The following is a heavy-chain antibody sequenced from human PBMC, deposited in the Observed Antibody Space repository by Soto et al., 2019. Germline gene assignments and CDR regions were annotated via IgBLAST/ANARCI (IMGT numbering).Heavy chain of an antibody. CDR1: GFTFSSYA. CDR3: AKSKWSTITYYFDY. D-gene: IGHD4-4*01. J-gene: IGHJ4*02. Sequence: GGFLRLSCAASGFTFSSYAMNWVRQVPGKGLEWVSCISGGGGNIYYVDSVKGRFTISRDNSKNTLNLQMNSLRAEDTAVYYCAKSKWSTITYYFDYWGQGTLVTVSS. CDR2: ISGGGGNI. V-gene: IGHV3-23*01.